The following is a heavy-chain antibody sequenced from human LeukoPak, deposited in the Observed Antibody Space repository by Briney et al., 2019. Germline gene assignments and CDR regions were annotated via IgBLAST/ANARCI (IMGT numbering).Heavy chain of an antibody. Sequence: SVKVSCKASGYTFTTYGINWVRQAPGQGLEWMGGIIPIFGTANYAQKFQGRVTITTDESTSTAYMELSSLRSEDTAVYYCASGGIAAAIDYWGQGTLVTVSS. CDR2: IIPIFGTA. CDR1: GYTFTTYG. D-gene: IGHD6-13*01. J-gene: IGHJ4*02. CDR3: ASGGIAAAIDY. V-gene: IGHV1-69*05.